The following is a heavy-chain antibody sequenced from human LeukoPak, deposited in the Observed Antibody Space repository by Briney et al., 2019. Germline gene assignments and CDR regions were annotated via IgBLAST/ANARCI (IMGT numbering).Heavy chain of an antibody. CDR1: AGFISSSNYY. V-gene: IGHV4-39*01. D-gene: IGHD1-7*01. Sequence: SETLSLTCTVSAGFISSSNYYWGWIRQPPGKGLEWIGSISYSGSTYYNPSLKSRITISVDTSKKQFSLELSSVAAADTAVYYCARHPTNWNYERNWFDPWGQGTLVIVSS. CDR3: ARHPTNWNYERNWFDP. J-gene: IGHJ5*02. CDR2: ISYSGST.